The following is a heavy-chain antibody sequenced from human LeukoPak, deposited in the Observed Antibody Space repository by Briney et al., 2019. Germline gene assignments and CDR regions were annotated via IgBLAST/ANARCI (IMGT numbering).Heavy chain of an antibody. D-gene: IGHD4-17*01. J-gene: IGHJ4*02. CDR1: GFTFSSYS. Sequence: GGSLRLSCAASGFTFSSYSMNWVRQAPGKGLEWVSSISSSSSYIYYADSGKGRFTISRDNAKNSLFLQMNSLRAEDTAVYYCARSHDYGIDYWGLGTLVTVSS. V-gene: IGHV3-21*01. CDR2: ISSSSSYI. CDR3: ARSHDYGIDY.